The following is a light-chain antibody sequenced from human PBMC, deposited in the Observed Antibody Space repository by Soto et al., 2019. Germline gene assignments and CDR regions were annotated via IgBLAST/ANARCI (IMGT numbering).Light chain of an antibody. CDR1: SRDIGAYNF. CDR3: SSHGGSSPFYV. Sequence: QSALTQPASVSGSPGQSITISCTGTSRDIGAYNFVSWYQQYPGKAPKLMIYEVSNRPSGVSARFSASKSGNTASLTISGLQAEDEADYYCSSHGGSSPFYVFGTGTKLTVL. V-gene: IGLV2-14*01. CDR2: EVS. J-gene: IGLJ1*01.